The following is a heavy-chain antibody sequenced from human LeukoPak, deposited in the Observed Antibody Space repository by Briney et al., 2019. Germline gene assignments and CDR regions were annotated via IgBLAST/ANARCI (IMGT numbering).Heavy chain of an antibody. Sequence: PGGSLRLSCAASGFTVSSNYMSWVRQAPGKGLEWVSVIYSGGSTYYADSVKGRFTISRDNSKNTLYLQMNSLRAEDTAVYYCAKGNSYGTYNWFDPWGQGTLVTVSS. CDR1: GFTVSSNY. J-gene: IGHJ5*02. CDR3: AKGNSYGTYNWFDP. V-gene: IGHV3-53*01. D-gene: IGHD5-18*01. CDR2: IYSGGST.